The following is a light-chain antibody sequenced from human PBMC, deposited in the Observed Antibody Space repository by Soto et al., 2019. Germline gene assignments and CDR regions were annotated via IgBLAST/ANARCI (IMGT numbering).Light chain of an antibody. Sequence: QSALTQPASVSGSPGQSITISCTGTSSDVGSYDLVSWYQQHPDKAPKLMIYEGSKRPSGVSNRFSGSKSGNTASLTISGLQAEDEADYYCCSYAGSSFVFGGGTQLTVL. J-gene: IGLJ7*01. CDR2: EGS. CDR1: SSDVGSYDL. V-gene: IGLV2-23*01. CDR3: CSYAGSSFV.